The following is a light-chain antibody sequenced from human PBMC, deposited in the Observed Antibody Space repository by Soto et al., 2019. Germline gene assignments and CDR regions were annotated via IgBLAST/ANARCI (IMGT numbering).Light chain of an antibody. CDR2: GAS. J-gene: IGKJ2*01. CDR1: ESVSNY. V-gene: IGKV3-15*01. CDR3: LQYNNWPPMYT. Sequence: EIVMTQSPATLSVSPGERATLSCRASESVSNYLAWYQQRPGQAPRVLVYGASTRATGIPARFSGSGSGTEFTLPISSLQSEDFAVYYCLQYNNWPPMYTFGQGTKLEIK.